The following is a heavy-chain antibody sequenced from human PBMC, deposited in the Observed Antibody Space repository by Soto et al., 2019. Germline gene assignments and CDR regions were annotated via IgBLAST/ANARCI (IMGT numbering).Heavy chain of an antibody. Sequence: EVQLLESGGGLVQPGGSLRLSCAASGFTFSSYAMSWVRQAPGKGLEWVSAISGSGGSTYYADSVKGRFTISRDNSKNTLYPQMNSLRAEDTAVYYCAKDWVGGSSGWPVPFDYWGQGTLVTVSS. CDR1: GFTFSSYA. J-gene: IGHJ4*02. CDR2: ISGSGGST. CDR3: AKDWVGGSSGWPVPFDY. V-gene: IGHV3-23*01. D-gene: IGHD6-19*01.